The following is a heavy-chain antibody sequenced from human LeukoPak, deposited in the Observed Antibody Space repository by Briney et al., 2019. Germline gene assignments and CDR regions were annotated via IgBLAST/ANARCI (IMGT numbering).Heavy chain of an antibody. CDR3: ARRRNYLSHFDY. V-gene: IGHV4-34*01. Sequence: TSETLSLTCTVYGGSFSGYYWNWVRQPPGKGLEWIGEINHSGSTNYSPSLKSRVTISVDTSKNQFSLKLSSVTAADTAVYYCARRRNYLSHFDYWGQGTLVTVSS. CDR1: GGSFSGYY. CDR2: INHSGST. J-gene: IGHJ4*02. D-gene: IGHD1-7*01.